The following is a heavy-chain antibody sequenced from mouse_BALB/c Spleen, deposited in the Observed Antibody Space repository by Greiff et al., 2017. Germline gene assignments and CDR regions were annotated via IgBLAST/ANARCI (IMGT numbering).Heavy chain of an antibody. D-gene: IGHD2-14*01. Sequence: EVQLVESGGDLVKPGGSLKLSCAASGFTFSSYGMSWVRQTPDKRLVWVATISSGGSYTYYPDSVKGRFTISRDNAKNTLYLQMSSLKSEDTAMYYCASHRYDAWFAYWGQGTLVTVSA. V-gene: IGHV5-6*01. CDR1: GFTFSSYG. CDR2: ISSGGSYT. CDR3: ASHRYDAWFAY. J-gene: IGHJ3*01.